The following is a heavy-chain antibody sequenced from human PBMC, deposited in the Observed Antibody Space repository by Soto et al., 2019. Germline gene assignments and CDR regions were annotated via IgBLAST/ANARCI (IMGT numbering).Heavy chain of an antibody. CDR2: IDLSNSGT. V-gene: IGHV5-51*01. CDR1: GYSFSNHW. Sequence: GQSLKISCKGFGYSFSNHWIGWVRQMPGKGLEWMGIIDLSNSGTRYSPSFQGQVAISADKSISTVYLQWSSLKASDTAMYYCARRTSTSGSRHYFDYWGQGPLGTVSS. CDR3: ARRTSTSGSRHYFDY. D-gene: IGHD6-19*01. J-gene: IGHJ4*02.